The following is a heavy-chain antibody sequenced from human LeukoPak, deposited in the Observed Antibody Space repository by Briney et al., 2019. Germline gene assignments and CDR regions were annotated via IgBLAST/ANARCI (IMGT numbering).Heavy chain of an antibody. CDR3: ARDSPQLVPYFDY. D-gene: IGHD6-13*01. CDR2: IYSGGST. CDR1: GFTVSSNY. Sequence: GGSLRLSCAASGFTVSSNYMSWVRQAPGKGLEWVSVIYSGGSTYYADSVKGRFTISRDNSKNTLYLQMNSLRAEDTAVYYCARDSPQLVPYFDYWGQGTLVTVSS. J-gene: IGHJ4*02. V-gene: IGHV3-66*01.